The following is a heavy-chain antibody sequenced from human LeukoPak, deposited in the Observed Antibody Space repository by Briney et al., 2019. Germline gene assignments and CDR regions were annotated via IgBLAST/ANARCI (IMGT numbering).Heavy chain of an antibody. CDR2: INPSGGST. Sequence: PGGSLRLSCAASGFTFTSYYMHWVRQAPGQGLEWMGIINPSGGSTSYAQKFQGRVTMTRDTSTSTVYMELSSLRSEDTAVYYCARPAVPAAITEVDWFDPWGQETLVAVSS. J-gene: IGHJ5*02. CDR3: ARPAVPAAITEVDWFDP. D-gene: IGHD2-2*02. V-gene: IGHV1-46*01. CDR1: GFTFTSYY.